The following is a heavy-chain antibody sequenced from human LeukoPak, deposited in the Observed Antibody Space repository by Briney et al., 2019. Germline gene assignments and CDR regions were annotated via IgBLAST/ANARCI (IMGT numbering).Heavy chain of an antibody. J-gene: IGHJ3*02. V-gene: IGHV4-39*01. CDR1: GGSISSSSYF. CDR3: ALEGTGGGFEI. CDR2: LHYSGRT. Sequence: SETLSLTCSVSGGSISSSSYFWGWIRRPPGKGLEWIGSLHYSGRTYYKSSVKSRVIISVDTSKNQFSLRLTSVTAADTAVYYCALEGTGGGFEIWGQGTMVTVSS. D-gene: IGHD2-15*01.